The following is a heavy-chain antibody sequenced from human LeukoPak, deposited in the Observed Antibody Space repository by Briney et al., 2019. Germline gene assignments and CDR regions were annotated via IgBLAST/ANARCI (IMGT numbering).Heavy chain of an antibody. J-gene: IGHJ4*02. CDR1: GLTFRNYA. CDR3: AKGGHYSFFDY. D-gene: IGHD2-15*01. Sequence: GGSLRLSCAASGLTFRNYAMSWVREAPGKGLEWVSTISGDGTETFFADSVRGWFTISRDNSKSTVSLQMNSLRVEDMAVYYCAKGGHYSFFDYWGRGTLVIVSS. CDR2: ISGDGTET. V-gene: IGHV3-23*01.